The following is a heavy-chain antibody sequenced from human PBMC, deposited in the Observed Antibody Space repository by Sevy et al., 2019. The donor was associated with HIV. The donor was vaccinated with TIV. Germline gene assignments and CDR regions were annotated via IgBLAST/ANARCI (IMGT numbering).Heavy chain of an antibody. V-gene: IGHV3-30-3*01. CDR2: ISYNGNYT. Sequence: GESLKISCAASGFTFGRYAMHWVRQAPGKGLEWLGPISYNGNYTYYADSVKGRFTISRDNSKNTLYLQMNSLRAEDTAVYYCARDAGATNSGDYIWAFDYWGRGTLVTVSS. D-gene: IGHD3-3*01. CDR1: GFTFGRYA. J-gene: IGHJ4*02. CDR3: ARDAGATNSGDYIWAFDY.